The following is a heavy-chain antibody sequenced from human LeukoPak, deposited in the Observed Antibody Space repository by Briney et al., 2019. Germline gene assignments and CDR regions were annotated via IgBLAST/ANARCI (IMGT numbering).Heavy chain of an antibody. D-gene: IGHD3-22*01. J-gene: IGHJ4*02. Sequence: ASVKVSCKASGYTFTSYGISWVRQAPGQGLEWMGWISAYNGNTNYAQKLQGRVTMTTDTSTSTAYMELRSLRSDDTAVYYCARAMYYDSSGYSDYWRQGTLVTVSS. CDR1: GYTFTSYG. V-gene: IGHV1-18*01. CDR2: ISAYNGNT. CDR3: ARAMYYDSSGYSDY.